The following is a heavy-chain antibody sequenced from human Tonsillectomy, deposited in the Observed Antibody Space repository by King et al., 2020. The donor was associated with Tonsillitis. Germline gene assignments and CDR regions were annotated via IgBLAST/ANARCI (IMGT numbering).Heavy chain of an antibody. CDR3: ANGGRSGWFDP. CDR1: GLTFSTYA. J-gene: IGHJ5*02. D-gene: IGHD3-10*01. CDR2: ISGSGGRT. Sequence: VQLVESGGGLVQPGGSLRLSCAASGLTFSTYAMSWVRQAPGKGLEWVSAISGSGGRTYYADSVKGRFTISRDNSKNTLYLQMNSLRAEDTAAYYCANGGRSGWFDPWGQGTLVTVSS. V-gene: IGHV3-23*04.